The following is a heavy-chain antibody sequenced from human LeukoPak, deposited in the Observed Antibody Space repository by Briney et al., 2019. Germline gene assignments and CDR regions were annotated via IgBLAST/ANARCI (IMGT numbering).Heavy chain of an antibody. CDR1: GFAFSRYW. D-gene: IGHD3-22*01. CDR3: AKRYYYDSSGYIKGYYFDY. Sequence: GGSLRLSCAASGFAFSRYWMHWVRQAPGKGLVWVSRVNGDGSTTTYADSVKGRFTISRDNAKNTLYLQMNSLRAEDTAVYYCAKRYYYDSSGYIKGYYFDYWGQGTLVTVSS. V-gene: IGHV3-74*01. J-gene: IGHJ4*02. CDR2: VNGDGSTT.